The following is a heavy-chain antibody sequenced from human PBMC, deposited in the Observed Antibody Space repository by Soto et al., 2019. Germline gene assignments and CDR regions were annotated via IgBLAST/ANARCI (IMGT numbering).Heavy chain of an antibody. J-gene: IGHJ4*02. D-gene: IGHD5-12*01. CDR3: ARGGYGFFDY. CDR1: GGSINGYY. Sequence: PSETLSLTCNVSGGSINGYYWNWIRQSPWKGLEWIGYIYYSGSTNYNPSLKSRVTISVDTSKNQFSLKLSSVTAADTAVYYCARGGYGFFDYWGQGTLVTVSS. V-gene: IGHV4-59*08. CDR2: IYYSGST.